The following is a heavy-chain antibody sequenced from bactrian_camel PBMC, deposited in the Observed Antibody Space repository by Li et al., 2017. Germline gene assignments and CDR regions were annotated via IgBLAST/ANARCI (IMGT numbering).Heavy chain of an antibody. Sequence: QVQLVESGGGLVQPGESLRLSCAASGFTFSRYWMYWVRQGPGKGFEWVSSVNPLSDTTLHADSVKGRFTISRDNAANTLYLQLNSLKLRTRPCITVPLIFWLGAATGARGPRSPSP. CDR2: VNPLSDTT. CDR3: PLIFWLGAAT. D-gene: IGHD1*01. V-gene: IGHV3S1*01. J-gene: IGHJ4*01. CDR1: GFTFSRYW.